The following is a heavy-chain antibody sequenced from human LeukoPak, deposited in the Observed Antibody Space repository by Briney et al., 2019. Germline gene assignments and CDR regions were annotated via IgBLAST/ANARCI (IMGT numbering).Heavy chain of an antibody. CDR3: ARDSDELIGPIFWFDP. CDR2: IYTSGST. J-gene: IGHJ5*02. V-gene: IGHV4-4*07. Sequence: SETLSLTCTVSGGSISSYYWSWIRQPAGKGLEWIGRIYTSGSTNYNPSLKSRVTMSVDTSKNQFSLKLSSVTAADTAVYYCARDSDELIGPIFWFDPWGQGTLVTVSS. CDR1: GGSISSYY. D-gene: IGHD3-9*01.